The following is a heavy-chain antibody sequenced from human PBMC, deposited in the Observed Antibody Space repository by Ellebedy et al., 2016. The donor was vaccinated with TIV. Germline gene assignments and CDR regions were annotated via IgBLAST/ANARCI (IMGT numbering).Heavy chain of an antibody. CDR3: AREGRSSWYSGYYYYGMDV. J-gene: IGHJ6*02. CDR1: GGSISSSSYY. D-gene: IGHD6-13*01. V-gene: IGHV4-39*02. Sequence: MPSETLSLTCTVSGGSISSSSYYWGWIRQPPGKGLEWIGSIYYSWNTYYNPSLKSQVTISVDTSKNQFSLKVTSVTAADTAIYYCAREGRSSWYSGYYYYGMDVWGQGTTVTVSS. CDR2: IYYSWNT.